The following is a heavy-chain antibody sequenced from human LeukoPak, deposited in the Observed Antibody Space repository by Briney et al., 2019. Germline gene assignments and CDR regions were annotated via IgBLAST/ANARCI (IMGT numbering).Heavy chain of an antibody. CDR1: GFIFSNYA. CDR2: ISYDGSNK. Sequence: GGSLRLSCAASGFIFSNYAMHWVRQAPGKGLEWVAVISYDGSNKKYADSVKGRFTISRDNSKNTLYLQMNSLRAEDTAVYYCARVGDYYDSRGYFDYWGQGTLVTVSS. CDR3: ARVGDYYDSRGYFDY. V-gene: IGHV3-30-3*01. J-gene: IGHJ4*02. D-gene: IGHD3-22*01.